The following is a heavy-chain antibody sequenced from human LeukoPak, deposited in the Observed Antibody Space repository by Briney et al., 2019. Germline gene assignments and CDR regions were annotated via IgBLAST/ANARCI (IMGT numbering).Heavy chain of an antibody. Sequence: GGSLRLSCAASGFTFSSYWMSWVRQAPGKGLEWVANIKQDGSERYYVDSVKGRFTISRDNAKNSLYLQMNSLRAEDTAVYYCARVVRGVTPDYWGQGTLVTVSS. D-gene: IGHD2-21*02. J-gene: IGHJ4*02. CDR3: ARVVRGVTPDY. V-gene: IGHV3-7*01. CDR2: IKQDGSER. CDR1: GFTFSSYW.